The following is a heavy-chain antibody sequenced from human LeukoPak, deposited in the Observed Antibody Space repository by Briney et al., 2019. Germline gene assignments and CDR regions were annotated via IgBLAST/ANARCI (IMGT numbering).Heavy chain of an antibody. CDR1: GFTFSSYS. CDR2: ISSSSSYI. D-gene: IGHD3-10*01. V-gene: IGHV3-21*01. CDR3: ARDLWFGEELDP. J-gene: IGHJ5*02. Sequence: GGSLRLSCAASGFTFSSYSMNWVRQAPGKGLEWVSFISSSSSYIYYADSVKGRFTISRDNAKNSLYLQMNSLRAEDTAVYYCARDLWFGEELDPWGQGTLVTVSS.